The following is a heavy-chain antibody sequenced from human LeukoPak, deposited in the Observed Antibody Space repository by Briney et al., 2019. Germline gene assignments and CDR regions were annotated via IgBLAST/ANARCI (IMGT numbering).Heavy chain of an antibody. J-gene: IGHJ1*01. CDR2: FYYTGSI. Sequence: SETLSLTCLVSGGSISSTSYYWGWIRQSPGRGLEWIGSFYYTGSIFDNRSLRSRVTISIDMSKNQFLLKLTSVTAADTAVYYCARVKGIAVAGTGYFQHWGQGTLVTVSS. CDR3: ARVKGIAVAGTGYFQH. D-gene: IGHD6-19*01. CDR1: GGSISSTSYY. V-gene: IGHV4-39*07.